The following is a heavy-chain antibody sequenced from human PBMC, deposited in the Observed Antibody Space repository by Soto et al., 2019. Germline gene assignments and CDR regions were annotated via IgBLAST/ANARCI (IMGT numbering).Heavy chain of an antibody. CDR3: ARHNWDDEDAFDS. Sequence: QVQLQESGPGLVKPSETLSLICTVSGASIRNSYWSWIRQPPGKGLEWIGYIQDTGSTKYNPSLQSRVNRLVDTSNNQVSLRLNSVTAADTAVYFCARHNWDDEDAFDSWGQGTMVTVSS. J-gene: IGHJ3*01. D-gene: IGHD1-1*01. CDR1: GASIRNSY. V-gene: IGHV4-59*01. CDR2: IQDTGST.